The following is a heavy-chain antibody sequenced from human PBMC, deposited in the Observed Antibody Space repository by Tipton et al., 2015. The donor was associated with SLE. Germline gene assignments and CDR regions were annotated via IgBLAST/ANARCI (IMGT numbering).Heavy chain of an antibody. V-gene: IGHV4-59*01. CDR3: ARHQITGNVIGYFQH. J-gene: IGHJ1*01. CDR2: IYTSGST. CDR1: GGSISSYY. Sequence: LRLSCTVSGGSISSYYWSWIRQPPGKGLEWIGYIYTSGSTNYNPSLKSRVTISVDTSKNQFSLNLSSVTAADTAVYYCARHQITGNVIGYFQHWGQGTLVTVSS. D-gene: IGHD1-20*01.